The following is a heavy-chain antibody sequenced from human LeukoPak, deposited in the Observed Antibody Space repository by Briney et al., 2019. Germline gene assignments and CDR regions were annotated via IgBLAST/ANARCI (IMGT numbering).Heavy chain of an antibody. V-gene: IGHV4-34*01. D-gene: IGHD3-9*01. J-gene: IGHJ4*02. CDR3: ASSTWLVIDY. CDR1: GGSFSGYY. Sequence: PSETLSLTCAVYGGSFSGYYWSWIRQPPGKGLEWIGEINHSGSTNYSPSRKSRVTISVDTSKNQFSLKLSSVTAADTAVYYCASSTWLVIDYGGQGTLVTVSS. CDR2: INHSGST.